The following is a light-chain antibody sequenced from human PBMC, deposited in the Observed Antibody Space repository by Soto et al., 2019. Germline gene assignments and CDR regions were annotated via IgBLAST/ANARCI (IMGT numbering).Light chain of an antibody. V-gene: IGKV1-5*01. J-gene: IGKJ1*01. CDR3: QQYNSYSPWT. Sequence: GDRVTITCRASQTITTWMAWYQQKPGKAPKLLVYDASTLQSGVATRFSGSGSGTEFTLIISGLQPEDSATYYCQQYNSYSPWTFGQGTKVDIK. CDR2: DAS. CDR1: QTITTW.